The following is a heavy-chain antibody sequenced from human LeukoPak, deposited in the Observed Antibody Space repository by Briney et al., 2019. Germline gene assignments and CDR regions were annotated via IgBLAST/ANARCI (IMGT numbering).Heavy chain of an antibody. CDR3: AREGMVRGKNYYYYMDV. D-gene: IGHD3-10*01. V-gene: IGHV4-38-2*02. CDR2: IYKSGST. J-gene: IGHJ6*03. CDR1: GYSISSGYY. Sequence: ASETLSLTCTVSGYSISSGYYWGWIRQPPGKGLEWIGSIYKSGSTYYNPSLKSRVTISVDTSKNQFSLKLSSVTAADTAVYYCAREGMVRGKNYYYYMDVWGKGTTVTVSS.